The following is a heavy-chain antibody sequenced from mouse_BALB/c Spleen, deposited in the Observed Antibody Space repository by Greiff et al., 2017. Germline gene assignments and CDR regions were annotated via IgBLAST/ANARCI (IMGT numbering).Heavy chain of an antibody. J-gene: IGHJ3*01. D-gene: IGHD3-2*01. V-gene: IGHV2-9*02. CDR3: ARDYRQLGLHGFAC. CDR2: IWAGGST. Sequence: VQLVESGPGLVAPSQSLSITCTVSGFSLTSYGVHWVRQPPGKGLEWLGVIWAGGSTNYNSALMSRLSNSKDNSKSQVFLKMNSLQTDDTAIYYCARDYRQLGLHGFACWGQGTLVTVSA. CDR1: GFSLTSYG.